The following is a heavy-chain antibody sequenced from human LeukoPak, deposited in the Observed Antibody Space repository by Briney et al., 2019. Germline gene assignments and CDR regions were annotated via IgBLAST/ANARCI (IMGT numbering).Heavy chain of an antibody. CDR1: GGSISSYY. CDR3: ARVHRYCSSTSCYNWFDP. D-gene: IGHD2-2*01. V-gene: IGHV4-59*01. Sequence: SEALPLTCTVSGGSISSYYWSWIRQPPGKGLEWIGYIYYSGSTNYNPSLKSRVTISVDTSKNQFSLKLSSVTAADTAVYYCARVHRYCSSTSCYNWFDPWGQGTLVTVSS. CDR2: IYYSGST. J-gene: IGHJ5*02.